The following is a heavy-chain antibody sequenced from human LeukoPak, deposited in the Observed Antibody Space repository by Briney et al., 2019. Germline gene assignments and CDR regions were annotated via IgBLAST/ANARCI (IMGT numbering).Heavy chain of an antibody. CDR1: GGTFSSYA. D-gene: IGHD3-22*01. V-gene: IGHV1-69*04. CDR3: ASAYLSDSSGYYYFDY. J-gene: IGHJ4*02. Sequence: SVKVSCKASGGTFSSYAISWVRQAPGQGVEWMGRIIPIFGIANYAQKFQGRVTITADKSTSTAYMELSSLRSEDTAVYYCASAYLSDSSGYYYFDYWGQGTLVTVSS. CDR2: IIPIFGIA.